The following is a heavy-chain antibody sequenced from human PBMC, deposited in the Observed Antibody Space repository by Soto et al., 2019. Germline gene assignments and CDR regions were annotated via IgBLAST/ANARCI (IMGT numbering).Heavy chain of an antibody. CDR1: GGSFSGHS. D-gene: IGHD3-22*01. V-gene: IGHV4-34*01. CDR2: INHSGRV. Sequence: SETLSLTCAVYGGSFSGHSWTWIRQSPGKGLEWIGDINHSGRVNYSPSLKSRVTISLDTSKNQFSLTLSAVTAVDTAMYYCSTRAYDTNGYYRFDPWGQGTLVTVSS. CDR3: STRAYDTNGYYRFDP. J-gene: IGHJ5*01.